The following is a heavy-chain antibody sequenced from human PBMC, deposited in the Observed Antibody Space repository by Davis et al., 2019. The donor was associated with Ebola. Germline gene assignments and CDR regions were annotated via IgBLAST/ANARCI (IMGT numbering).Heavy chain of an antibody. D-gene: IGHD3-16*02. V-gene: IGHV1-46*01. CDR2: INPIGDST. Sequence: AASVKVSCKASGYTFTSYYMHWMRQAPGQGLEWMGMINPIGDSTSYAQKFQGRVTMTRDTSTSTVYMELSSLRSEDTAVYYCARGQSPVWGSYRYSPFDYWGQGTLVTVSS. CDR1: GYTFTSYY. J-gene: IGHJ4*02. CDR3: ARGQSPVWGSYRYSPFDY.